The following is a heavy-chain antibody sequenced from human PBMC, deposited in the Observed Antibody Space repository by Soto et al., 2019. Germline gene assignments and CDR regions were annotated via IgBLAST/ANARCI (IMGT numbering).Heavy chain of an antibody. J-gene: IGHJ4*02. D-gene: IGHD1-26*01. CDR2: ISPYTGKT. CDR1: GYTFSDFA. CDR3: ARLGWELLSGRRYFDY. V-gene: IGHV1-18*04. Sequence: QVLLVQSGSEVKKPGASMKVSCQTSGYTFSDFALTWVRQVPDKGLEWLGWISPYTGKTNYAQRVHVRVALTTDTSTRTAYLELRSLKYDDTAVYYCARLGWELLSGRRYFDYWGQGTLVTVSS.